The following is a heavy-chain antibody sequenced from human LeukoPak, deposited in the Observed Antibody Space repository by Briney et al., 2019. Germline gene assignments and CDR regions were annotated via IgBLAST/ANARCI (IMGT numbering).Heavy chain of an antibody. CDR2: INHSGST. CDR3: ASYDSSGHDAFDI. V-gene: IGHV4-34*01. D-gene: IGHD3-22*01. Sequence: SETLSLTCAVYGGSFSGYYWSWIRQPPGKGLEWIGEINHSGSTNYNPSLKSRVTISVVTSKNQFSLKLSSVTAADTAVYYCASYDSSGHDAFDIWGQGTMVTVSS. CDR1: GGSFSGYY. J-gene: IGHJ3*02.